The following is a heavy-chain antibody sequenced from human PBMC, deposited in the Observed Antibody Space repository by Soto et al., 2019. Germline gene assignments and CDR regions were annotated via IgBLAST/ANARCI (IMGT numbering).Heavy chain of an antibody. V-gene: IGHV3-64D*06. CDR2: VRGNGDPP. D-gene: IGHD5-12*01. J-gene: IGHJ4*02. CDR1: GFTFSSYA. Sequence: PGGSLRLSCSASGFTFSSYAIHWVRQAPGKGLEYVSGVRGNGDPPFYADSVKGRFTISRDNSKNTLYLQMSGLSADDTAVYYCVKSRGGNNFDFFDWGQGALVTSPQ. CDR3: VKSRGGNNFDFFD.